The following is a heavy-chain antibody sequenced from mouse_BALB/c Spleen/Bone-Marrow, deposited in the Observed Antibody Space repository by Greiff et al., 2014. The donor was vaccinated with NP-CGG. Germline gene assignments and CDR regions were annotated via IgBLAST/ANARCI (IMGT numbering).Heavy chain of an antibody. J-gene: IGHJ1*01. Sequence: QVQLQQPGPELVKPGASVKISCKASGYTFTDYCINWVKQKPGQGLEWIGWIYPGSGNTQYNEKFKGKATLTVDTSSNTDYMQLSSLTSEGTAVYFCARPPYYYGSRPYWYFDVWGAGTTVTVSS. CDR1: GYTFTDYC. CDR3: ARPPYYYGSRPYWYFDV. V-gene: IGHV1-84*02. D-gene: IGHD1-1*01. CDR2: IYPGSGNT.